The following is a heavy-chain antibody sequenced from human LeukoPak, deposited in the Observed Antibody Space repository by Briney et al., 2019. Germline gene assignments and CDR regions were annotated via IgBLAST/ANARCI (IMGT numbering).Heavy chain of an antibody. CDR2: IYYSGSS. Sequence: SETLSLTCTVSGGSISSYYWSWIRQPPGKGLEWIGYIYYSGSSNYNPSLKSRVTISVDTSKNQFSLKLSSVTAADTAVYYCARGTRGDYVYHRGKFRRMVYYYYMDVWGKGTTVTVSS. CDR3: ARGTRGDYVYHRGKFRRMVYYYYMDV. CDR1: GGSISSYY. D-gene: IGHD4-17*01. J-gene: IGHJ6*03. V-gene: IGHV4-59*01.